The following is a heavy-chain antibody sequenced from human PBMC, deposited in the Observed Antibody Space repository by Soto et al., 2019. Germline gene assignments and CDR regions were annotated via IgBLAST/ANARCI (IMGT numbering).Heavy chain of an antibody. D-gene: IGHD3-3*02. CDR3: ASIPAFLEWSSNFDY. CDR2: ISSSSSYI. J-gene: IGHJ4*02. V-gene: IGHV3-21*01. CDR1: GFTFSSYS. Sequence: KPGGSLRLSCAASGFTFSSYSMNWVRQAPGKGLEWVSSISSSSSYIYYADSVKGRFTISRDNAKNSLYLQMNSLRAEDTAVYYCASIPAFLEWSSNFDYWGQGTLVTVSS.